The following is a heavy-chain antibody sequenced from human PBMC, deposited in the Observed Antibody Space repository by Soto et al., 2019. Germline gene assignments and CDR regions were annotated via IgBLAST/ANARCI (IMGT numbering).Heavy chain of an antibody. CDR1: RGSISSGGYY. J-gene: IGHJ1*01. V-gene: IGHV4-31*03. Sequence: QVQLQESGPGLVKPSQTLSLTCSVSRGSISSGGYYWNWIRQHPGKGLEWIGYIYFSGSTYYNPSLRSRVPIPVDTPKNQFSRKLSSVTAADTAVYYGARGGGSGYRHWGRAPWSPSPQ. CDR3: ARGGGSGYRH. CDR2: IYFSGST. D-gene: IGHD6-13*01.